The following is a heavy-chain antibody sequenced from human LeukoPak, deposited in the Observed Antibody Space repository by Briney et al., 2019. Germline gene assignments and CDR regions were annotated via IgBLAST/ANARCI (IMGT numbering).Heavy chain of an antibody. CDR2: ISGTSDYI. CDR1: GFTFSSYS. Sequence: GGSLRLSCAASGFTFSSYSMNWVRQSPGKGLEWVSSISGTSDYIYYADSVKGRFTISRDNGQNSLYLQMNSLRAEDTAVYYCAGARFLEWLLRIWGQGTLVTVSS. V-gene: IGHV3-21*06. CDR3: AGARFLEWLLRI. D-gene: IGHD3-3*01. J-gene: IGHJ4*02.